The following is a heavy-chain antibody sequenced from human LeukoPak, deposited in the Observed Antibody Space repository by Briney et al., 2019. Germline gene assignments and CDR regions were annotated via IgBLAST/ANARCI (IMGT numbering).Heavy chain of an antibody. Sequence: SETLSLTCTVSGGSISSSSYYWGWIRQPPGKGLEWIGSIYYSGSTYYNPSLKSRVTISLDTSKNQISLRLSSVTAADTAVYYCARKEYGNSKFDYWGQGTLVTVSS. D-gene: IGHD1-1*01. V-gene: IGHV4-39*07. CDR1: GGSISSSSYY. CDR3: ARKEYGNSKFDY. J-gene: IGHJ4*02. CDR2: IYYSGST.